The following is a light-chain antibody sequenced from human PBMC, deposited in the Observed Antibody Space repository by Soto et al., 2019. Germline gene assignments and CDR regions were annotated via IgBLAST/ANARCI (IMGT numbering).Light chain of an antibody. CDR2: RDS. Sequence: SYELTQPLSVSVALGQTARITCGGNNIGSKNVHWYQQKPGQAPVLVIYRDSNRPSGIPERFSGSNSGNTATLTISRAQAGDEADYYCQVWDSSTVFGTGTKLTV. CDR1: NIGSKN. V-gene: IGLV3-9*01. J-gene: IGLJ1*01. CDR3: QVWDSSTV.